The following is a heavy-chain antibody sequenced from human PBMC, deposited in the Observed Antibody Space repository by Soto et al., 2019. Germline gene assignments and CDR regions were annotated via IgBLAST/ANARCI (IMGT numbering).Heavy chain of an antibody. CDR3: ARWSYLDH. V-gene: IGHV3-23*01. Sequence: HPGGSLRLSCAASGFSFGSYALSWVRQAPGKGLEWVSTISGSDGKTFYADSVKGRFSISRDTSQNTLYLQMNSLRADDTAIYYCARWSYLDHWGQGT. CDR2: ISGSDGKT. CDR1: GFSFGSYA. D-gene: IGHD3-3*01. J-gene: IGHJ4*02.